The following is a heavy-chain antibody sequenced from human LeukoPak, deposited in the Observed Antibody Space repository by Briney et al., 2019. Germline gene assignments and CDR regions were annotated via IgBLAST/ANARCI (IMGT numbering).Heavy chain of an antibody. V-gene: IGHV3-30*18. D-gene: IGHD6-19*01. J-gene: IGHJ3*02. CDR3: AKGFGGWQTHDAFDI. Sequence: PGGSLRLSCAASGFTFSSYGMHWVRQAPGKGLEWVAVISYDESNKYYADSVKGRFTISRDNSKNTLYLQMNSLRAEDTAVYYCAKGFGGWQTHDAFDIWGQGTMVTVSS. CDR1: GFTFSSYG. CDR2: ISYDESNK.